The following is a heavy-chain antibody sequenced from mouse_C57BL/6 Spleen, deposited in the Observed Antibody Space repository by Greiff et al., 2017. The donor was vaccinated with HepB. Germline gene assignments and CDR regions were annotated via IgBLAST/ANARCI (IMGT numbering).Heavy chain of an antibody. CDR2: ISYDGSN. Sequence: ESGPGLVKPSQSLSLTCSVPGYSITSGYYWNWIRQFPGNKLEWMGYISYDGSNNYNPSLKNRISITRDTSKNQFFLKLNSVTTEDTATYYCARALNWFAYWGQGTLVTVSA. CDR3: ARALNWFAY. D-gene: IGHD1-3*01. J-gene: IGHJ3*01. CDR1: GYSITSGYY. V-gene: IGHV3-6*01.